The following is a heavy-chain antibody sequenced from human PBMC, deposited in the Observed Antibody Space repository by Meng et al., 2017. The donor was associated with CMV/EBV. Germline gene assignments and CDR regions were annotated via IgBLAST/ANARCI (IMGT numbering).Heavy chain of an antibody. V-gene: IGHV1-69*05. Sequence: SVKVSCKASGGTFSSYAISWVRQAPGQGLEWMGGIIPIFGTANYAQKFQGRVTITTDESTSTAYMELSSLRSEDTAVYYCARVIVVPAAIPLHYYYGMDVWGQGTTVTVSS. D-gene: IGHD2-2*02. CDR2: IIPIFGTA. J-gene: IGHJ6*02. CDR3: ARVIVVPAAIPLHYYYGMDV. CDR1: GGTFSSYA.